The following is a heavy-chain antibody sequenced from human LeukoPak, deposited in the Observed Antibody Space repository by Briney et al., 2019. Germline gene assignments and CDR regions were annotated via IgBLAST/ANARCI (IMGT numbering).Heavy chain of an antibody. D-gene: IGHD3-10*01. CDR3: ARGYLYYYGSGSYYTFDY. CDR1: GFTFSSYS. V-gene: IGHV3-21*01. CDR2: ISSSSSYI. J-gene: IGHJ4*02. Sequence: NPGGSLRLSCAASGFTFSSYSMNWVRQAPGKGLEWVSSISSSSSYIYYADSVKGRFTISRDNAKNSLYLQMNSLRAEDTAVYYCARGYLYYYGSGSYYTFDYWGQGTLVTVS.